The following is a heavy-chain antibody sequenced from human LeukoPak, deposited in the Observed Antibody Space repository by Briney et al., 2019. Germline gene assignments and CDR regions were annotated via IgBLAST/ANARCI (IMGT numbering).Heavy chain of an antibody. V-gene: IGHV4-39*01. J-gene: IGHJ4*02. Sequence: SETLSLTCTVSGGSISSSSYYWGWIRQPPGRGLEWIGSIYYSGSTYYNPSLKSRVTISVDTSKNQFSLKLSSVTAADTAVYYCARQSEYCSGGSCYSYFDYWGQGTLVTVSS. D-gene: IGHD2-15*01. CDR1: GGSISSSSYY. CDR3: ARQSEYCSGGSCYSYFDY. CDR2: IYYSGST.